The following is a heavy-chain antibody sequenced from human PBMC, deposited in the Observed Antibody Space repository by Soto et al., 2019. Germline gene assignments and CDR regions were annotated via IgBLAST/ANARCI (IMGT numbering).Heavy chain of an antibody. D-gene: IGHD3-16*02. CDR2: IYWDDDR. Sequence: ASGPTLVNPTQTLTLTCAFSGFSLSTPGLGVGWIRQPPGEALEWLAVIYWDDDRRYSPSLTNRLTITKDTSRNQVVLQLTNVEPLDTATYFCSNHEGMRKGGAYRTGSYRHNWFDPWGRGPLVTV. J-gene: IGHJ5*02. CDR1: GFSLSTPGLG. CDR3: SNHEGMRKGGAYRTGSYRHNWFDP. V-gene: IGHV2-5*02.